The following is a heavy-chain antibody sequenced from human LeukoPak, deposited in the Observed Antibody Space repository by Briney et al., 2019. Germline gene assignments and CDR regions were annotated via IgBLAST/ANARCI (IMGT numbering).Heavy chain of an antibody. CDR2: FDPEDGET. D-gene: IGHD3-3*01. CDR1: GYTLTELS. Sequence: GASVKVSCKVSGYTLTELSMHWVRQAPGKGLEWMGGFDPEDGETIYAQKFQGRVTMTEDTSTDTAYMELSSLRSEDTAVYYCARVESITIFGVVIGNWFDPWGQGTLVTVSS. J-gene: IGHJ5*02. CDR3: ARVESITIFGVVIGNWFDP. V-gene: IGHV1-24*01.